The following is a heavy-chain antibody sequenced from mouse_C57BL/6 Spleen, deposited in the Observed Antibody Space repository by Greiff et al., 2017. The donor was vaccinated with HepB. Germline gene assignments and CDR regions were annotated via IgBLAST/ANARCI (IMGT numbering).Heavy chain of an antibody. CDR2: IDPSDSYT. J-gene: IGHJ4*01. V-gene: IGHV1-59*01. CDR1: GYTFTSYW. D-gene: IGHD1-1*01. Sequence: QVQLQQPGAELVRPGTSVKLSCKASGYTFTSYWMHWVKQRPGQGLEWIGVIDPSDSYTNYTQKFKGKATLTVDTSSSTAYMQLSSLTSEDSAVYYCARGYYGSSLYYYAMDYWGQGTSVTVSS. CDR3: ARGYYGSSLYYYAMDY.